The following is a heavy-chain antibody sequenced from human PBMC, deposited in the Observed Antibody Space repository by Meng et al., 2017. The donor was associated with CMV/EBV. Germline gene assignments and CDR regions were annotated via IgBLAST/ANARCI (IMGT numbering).Heavy chain of an antibody. D-gene: IGHD5-18*01. J-gene: IGHJ4*02. V-gene: IGHV1-69*02. CDR2: IIPILGIA. Sequence: VQLVQSAAEVKKLGSSVKVSCKASGGTFSSYTISWVRQAPGQGLEWMGRIIPILGIANYAQKFQGRVTITADKSTSTAYMELSSLRSEDTAVYYCARGCGYSYGYEGTLDYWGQGTLVTVSS. CDR3: ARGCGYSYGYEGTLDY. CDR1: GGTFSSYT.